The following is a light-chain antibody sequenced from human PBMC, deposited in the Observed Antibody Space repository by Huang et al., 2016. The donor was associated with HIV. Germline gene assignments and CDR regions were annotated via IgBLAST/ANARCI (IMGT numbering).Light chain of an antibody. Sequence: ELVLTQSPATLSLSPGERATLSCRASQTITSFLAWYRQKPGQAPSLLIFDATNRATGTPARFSGSGSGTDFTLTIHSLEPEDFAVYYCQQRIQWPRLTFGGGTRVEMK. CDR3: QQRIQWPRLT. CDR1: QTITSF. CDR2: DAT. J-gene: IGKJ4*01. V-gene: IGKV3-11*01.